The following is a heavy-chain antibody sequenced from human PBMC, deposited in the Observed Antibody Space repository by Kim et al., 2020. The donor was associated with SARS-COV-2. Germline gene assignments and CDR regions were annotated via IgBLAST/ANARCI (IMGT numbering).Heavy chain of an antibody. Sequence: ASVKVSCRASGYTFINYTIYWVRQAPGQRLEWMGWITAGTGDTRYSLNLQGRVTLTRDTSASTAYMELSSLRSEDTAIYYCARIGVGAFDLWGQGTVVTV. V-gene: IGHV1-3*01. CDR2: ITAGTGDT. CDR1: GYTFINYT. D-gene: IGHD3-10*01. J-gene: IGHJ3*01. CDR3: ARIGVGAFDL.